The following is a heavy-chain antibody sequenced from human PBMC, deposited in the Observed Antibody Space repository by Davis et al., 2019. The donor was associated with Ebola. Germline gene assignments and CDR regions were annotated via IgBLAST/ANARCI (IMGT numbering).Heavy chain of an antibody. J-gene: IGHJ6*02. D-gene: IGHD2-15*01. CDR3: ARPIGYCSGGSCYYYYYGIDV. CDR2: IYPGDSDT. CDR1: GYSFTSYW. Sequence: GESLKISCKGSGYSFTSYWIGWVRQMPGKGLEWMGIIYPGDSDTRYSPSFQGQVTISADKSISTAYLQWSSLKASDTAMYYCARPIGYCSGGSCYYYYYGIDVWGQGTTVTVSS. V-gene: IGHV5-51*01.